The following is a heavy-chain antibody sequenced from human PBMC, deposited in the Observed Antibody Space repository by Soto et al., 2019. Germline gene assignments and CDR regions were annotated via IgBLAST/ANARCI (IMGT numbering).Heavy chain of an antibody. J-gene: IGHJ2*01. CDR3: ARPDFGDYWYFDL. D-gene: IGHD4-17*01. CDR1: GGTFSSHT. V-gene: IGHV1-69*08. Sequence: QDQLVQSGAGVKKPGSSVKVSCKASGGTFSSHTFSWVRQAPGQGLEWMGRIIPALGTATYAQKFQGRVTITADESATTVYMELNSLRSEDTVVYYCARPDFGDYWYFDLWGRGTLVTVSS. CDR2: IIPALGTA.